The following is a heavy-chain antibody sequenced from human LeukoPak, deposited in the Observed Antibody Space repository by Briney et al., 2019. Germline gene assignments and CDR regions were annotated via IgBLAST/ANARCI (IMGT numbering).Heavy chain of an antibody. J-gene: IGHJ4*02. CDR3: ARDPGVGALDY. Sequence: PSETLSLTCTVSGSSISSYYWSWIRQPPGKGLEWIGYIYYSGSTNYNPSLKSRVTISVDTSKNQFSLKLSSVTAADTAVYYCARDPGVGALDYWGQGTLVTVSS. CDR1: GSSISSYY. CDR2: IYYSGST. D-gene: IGHD1-26*01. V-gene: IGHV4-59*01.